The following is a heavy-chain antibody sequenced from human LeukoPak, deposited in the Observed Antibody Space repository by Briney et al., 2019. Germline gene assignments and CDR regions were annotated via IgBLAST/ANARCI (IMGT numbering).Heavy chain of an antibody. Sequence: PSETLSLTCTVSDGSISTRTYFWGWIRQPPGKGLEWIGSVHYSGSTYYNPSLKSRVTISVDKSKNQFSLKLNSVTAADTAVYYCAKKDYYYMDVWGKGTTVTVSS. CDR2: VHYSGST. CDR3: AKKDYYYMDV. CDR1: DGSISTRTYF. J-gene: IGHJ6*03. V-gene: IGHV4-39*07.